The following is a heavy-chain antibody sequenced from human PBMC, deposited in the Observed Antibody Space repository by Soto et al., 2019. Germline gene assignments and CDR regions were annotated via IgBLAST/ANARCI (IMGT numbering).Heavy chain of an antibody. J-gene: IGHJ4*02. D-gene: IGHD3-22*01. CDR3: AKDGYDSSGYYGAPDE. CDR2: IGGSGGSS. CDR1: GFTFNNYG. Sequence: HPGGSLRLSCAASGFTFNNYGMSWVRQPPGKGLEWVSIIGGSGGSSYYADSVKGRFTISRDSSKNTLYLQMNSLRAEDTAVYYCAKDGYDSSGYYGAPDEWGQGTLVTVSS. V-gene: IGHV3-23*01.